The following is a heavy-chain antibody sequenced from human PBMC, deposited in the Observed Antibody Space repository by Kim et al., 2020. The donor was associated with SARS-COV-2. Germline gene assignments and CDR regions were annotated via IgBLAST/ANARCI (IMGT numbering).Heavy chain of an antibody. D-gene: IGHD3-10*01. CDR2: IYYSGST. J-gene: IGHJ5*02. V-gene: IGHV4-31*03. CDR3: ARDYNYYGSGSYYFGVRSWVFDP. Sequence: SETLSLTCTVSGGSISSGGYYWSWIRQHPGKGLEWIGYIYYSGSTYYNPSLKSRVTISVDTSKNQFSLKLSSVTAADTAVYYCARDYNYYGSGSYYFGVRSWVFDPWGQGTLVTVSS. CDR1: GGSISSGGYY.